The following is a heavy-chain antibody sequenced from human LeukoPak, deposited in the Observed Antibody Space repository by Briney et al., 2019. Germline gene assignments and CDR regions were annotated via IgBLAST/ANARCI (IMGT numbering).Heavy chain of an antibody. CDR1: GFTLSSYA. V-gene: IGHV3-23*01. CDR3: ATPDYGDYFFDY. D-gene: IGHD4-17*01. CDR2: ISGGGGST. Sequence: QAGGSLRLSCAASGFTLSSYAMSWVRQAPGKGLEWVSAISGGGGSTYYADSVKGRFTISRDNSKNTLYLQMNSLRAEDTAVYYCATPDYGDYFFDYWGQGTLVTVSS. J-gene: IGHJ4*02.